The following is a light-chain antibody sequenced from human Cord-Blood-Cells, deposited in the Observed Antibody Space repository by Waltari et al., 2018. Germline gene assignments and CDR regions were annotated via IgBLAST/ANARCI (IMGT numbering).Light chain of an antibody. Sequence: IRIIQSPSSLPASTGDRVTITCRTSQGISSYLAWYQQQPGKAPKLLIYAASTLQSGVPSRFSGSGSGTDFTLTISCLQSEDFATYYCQQYYSYPPWTFGQGTKVEIK. CDR3: QQYYSYPPWT. J-gene: IGKJ1*01. CDR1: QGISSY. V-gene: IGKV1-8*01. CDR2: AAS.